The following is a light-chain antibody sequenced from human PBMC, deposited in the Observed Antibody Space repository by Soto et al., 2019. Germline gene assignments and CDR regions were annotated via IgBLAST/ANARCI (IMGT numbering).Light chain of an antibody. CDR2: VTS. Sequence: DIQMTQSPSSLSASVGDTLTITCRASESINKYLSWYQHKPGNAPNLLVYVTSILQSGVPSRFSGSGSGTNFTLTINTLQHEDFATYYCQQSFTSPWTFGQGTKVDI. V-gene: IGKV1-39*01. CDR1: ESINKY. CDR3: QQSFTSPWT. J-gene: IGKJ1*01.